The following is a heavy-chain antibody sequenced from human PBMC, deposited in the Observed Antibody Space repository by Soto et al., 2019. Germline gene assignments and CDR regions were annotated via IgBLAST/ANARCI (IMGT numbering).Heavy chain of an antibody. D-gene: IGHD6-13*01. V-gene: IGHV4-59*01. J-gene: IGHJ5*02. CDR1: GGSISSYY. Sequence: SETLSLTCTVSGGSISSYYWSWIRQPPGKGLEWIGYIYYSGSTNYNPSLKSRVTVSVDTSKNQFSLKLSSVTAADTAVYYCARGGNSPRFDPWGQGTLVTVSS. CDR3: ARGGNSPRFDP. CDR2: IYYSGST.